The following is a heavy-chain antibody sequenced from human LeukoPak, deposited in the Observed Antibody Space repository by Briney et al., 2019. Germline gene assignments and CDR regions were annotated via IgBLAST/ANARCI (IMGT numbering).Heavy chain of an antibody. V-gene: IGHV4-34*01. D-gene: IGHD3-16*02. Sequence: PSETLSLTCAVYGGSFSGYYWSWIRQPPGKGLEWIGEINHSGSTNYNPSLKSRVTISVDTSKNQFSLKLSSVTAADTAVYYCARGFSRDYVWGSYRSPIFDYWGQGTLVTVSS. CDR3: ARGFSRDYVWGSYRSPIFDY. CDR2: INHSGST. J-gene: IGHJ4*02. CDR1: GGSFSGYY.